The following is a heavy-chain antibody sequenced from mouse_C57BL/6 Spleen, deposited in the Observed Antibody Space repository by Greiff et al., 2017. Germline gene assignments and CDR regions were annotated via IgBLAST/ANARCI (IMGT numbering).Heavy chain of an antibody. D-gene: IGHD2-1*01. Sequence: QVQLQQPGAELVKPGASVKMSCKASGYTFTSYWITWVKQRPGQGLEWIGDIYPGSGSTNYNEKFKSKATLTVDTSSSTAYMQLSSLTSEDSAVYYCARLGYGNSWFAYWGQGTLVTVSA. CDR3: ARLGYGNSWFAY. J-gene: IGHJ3*01. CDR2: IYPGSGST. CDR1: GYTFTSYW. V-gene: IGHV1-55*01.